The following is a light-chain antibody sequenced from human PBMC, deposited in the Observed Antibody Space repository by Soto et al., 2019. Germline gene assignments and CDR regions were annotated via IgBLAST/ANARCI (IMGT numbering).Light chain of an antibody. V-gene: IGKV1-5*03. Sequence: DIQMTQSPATLSASVGDRVTITCRASQNIYTGLAWYQQKPGKAPKLLIYEASTLKSGVPSRFSGSGSGTEFTLTISSLQPDDFATYYCQHYSSYSEAFGQGTKV. CDR3: QHYSSYSEA. CDR1: QNIYTG. J-gene: IGKJ1*01. CDR2: EAS.